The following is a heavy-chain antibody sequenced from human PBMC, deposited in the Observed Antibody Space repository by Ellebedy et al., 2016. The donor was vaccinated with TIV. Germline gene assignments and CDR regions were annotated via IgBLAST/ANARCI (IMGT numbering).Heavy chain of an antibody. J-gene: IGHJ3*02. CDR3: ARPSRSGGSRTDAFDI. Sequence: GGSLRLSCAGSGFTFSDYYMSWIRQAPGKGLEWISQISTSGFTKRYADSVEGRFSISSDNAKNAFFLQMDRLTADDTAIYYCARPSRSGGSRTDAFDIWGQGTVVTVSS. CDR2: ISTSGFTK. D-gene: IGHD2-15*01. CDR1: GFTFSDYY. V-gene: IGHV3-11*01.